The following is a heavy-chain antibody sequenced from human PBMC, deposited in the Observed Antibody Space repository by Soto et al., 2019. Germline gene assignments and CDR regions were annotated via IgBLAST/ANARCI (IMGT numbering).Heavy chain of an antibody. CDR1: GFTFSSYD. D-gene: IGHD6-19*01. CDR2: IGTAGDT. V-gene: IGHV3-13*01. J-gene: IGHJ6*02. CDR3: ARGGASGWYYYYYGMDV. Sequence: PGGSLRLSCAASGFTFSSYDMHWVRQATGKGLEWVSAIGTAGDTYYPGSVKGRFTISRENAKNSLYLQMNSLRAGDTAVYYCARGGASGWYYYYYGMDVWGQGTTVTVPS.